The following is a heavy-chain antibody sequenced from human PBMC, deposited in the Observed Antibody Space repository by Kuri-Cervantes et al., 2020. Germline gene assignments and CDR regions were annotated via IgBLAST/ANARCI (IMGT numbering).Heavy chain of an antibody. Sequence: GESLKISCAASGFTFSDYYMSWIRQAPGKGLEWVSSISSSSSYIYYADSVKGRFTISRDNAKNSLFLQLSTLRAEDTAMYYCARDLLYGDYVFDYWGQRTLVTVSS. CDR1: GFTFSDYY. J-gene: IGHJ4*02. CDR2: ISSSSSYI. D-gene: IGHD4-17*01. V-gene: IGHV3-11*05. CDR3: ARDLLYGDYVFDY.